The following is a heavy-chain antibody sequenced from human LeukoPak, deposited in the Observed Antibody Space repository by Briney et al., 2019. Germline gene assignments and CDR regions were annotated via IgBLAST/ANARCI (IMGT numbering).Heavy chain of an antibody. J-gene: IGHJ4*02. CDR2: IYCSGST. CDR1: GGSVSSGSYY. D-gene: IGHD3-22*01. CDR3: AREKMNSSGYLHVEA. V-gene: IGHV4-61*01. Sequence: SETLSLTCTVSGGSVSSGSYYWSWIRQPPGKGLEWIGYIYCSGSTNYNPSLKSRVTISVDTSKNQFSLKLSSVTAADTAVYYCAREKMNSSGYLHVEAWGQGILVTVSS.